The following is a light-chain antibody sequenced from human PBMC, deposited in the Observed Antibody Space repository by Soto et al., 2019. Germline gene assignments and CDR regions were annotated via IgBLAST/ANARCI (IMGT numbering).Light chain of an antibody. J-gene: IGKJ1*01. CDR1: QSVLYSSNNKNY. CDR2: WAS. CDR3: QQYYSTPFST. V-gene: IGKV4-1*01. Sequence: DIVMTQSPDSLAVSLGERATINCKSSQSVLYSSNNKNYLAWYQQKPGQPPKLLIYWASTRESGVPDRFSGSGSGTDFPLNISSMKAEDVAVYYCQQYYSTPFSTFGPGTKVEIK.